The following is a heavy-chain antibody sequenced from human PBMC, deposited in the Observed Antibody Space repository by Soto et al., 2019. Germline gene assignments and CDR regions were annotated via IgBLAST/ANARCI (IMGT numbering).Heavy chain of an antibody. CDR2: ISGSGEST. D-gene: IGHD3-10*01. CDR1: GFTFSSYA. Sequence: EVQLLDSGGGLVQPGGSLRLSCAASGFTFSSYALGWVRQAPGRGLECVSAISGSGESTFYADSVKGRFTISRDTSKNTLYLQMNTLTAEDTAVYYCAIDHRIWGRLVEYMDVWGQGTKVTVSS. V-gene: IGHV3-23*01. J-gene: IGHJ6*02. CDR3: AIDHRIWGRLVEYMDV.